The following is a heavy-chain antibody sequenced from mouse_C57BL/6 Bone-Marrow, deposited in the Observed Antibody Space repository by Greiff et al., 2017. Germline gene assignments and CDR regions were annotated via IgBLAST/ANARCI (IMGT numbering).Heavy chain of an antibody. CDR2: INYDGSST. J-gene: IGHJ2*01. D-gene: IGHD2-1*01. V-gene: IGHV5-16*01. Sequence: EVKLVESEGGLVQPGSSMKLSCTASGFTFSDYYMAWVRQVPEKGLEWVANINYDGSSTYYLDSLKSRFIISRDNAKNILYLQMSSLKSEDTATYYCARGLLWYFDYWGQGTTLTVSS. CDR1: GFTFSDYY. CDR3: ARGLLWYFDY.